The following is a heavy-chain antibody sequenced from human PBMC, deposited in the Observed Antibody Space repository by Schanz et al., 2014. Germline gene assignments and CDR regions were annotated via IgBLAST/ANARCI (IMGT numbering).Heavy chain of an antibody. CDR1: GFTFSSYA. V-gene: IGHV3-48*01. CDR2: ISGSSCTI. J-gene: IGHJ4*02. D-gene: IGHD5-12*01. CDR3: ARKVVATIGGYYDN. Sequence: EVQLAESGGGLVQPGGSLRLSCAASGFTFSSYAMTWVRQAPGMGLEWVSYISGSSCTIYYADSMKGRFTVSRDNAENALYLQMNSLRAEDTAVYYCARKVVATIGGYYDNWGQGTLVIVSS.